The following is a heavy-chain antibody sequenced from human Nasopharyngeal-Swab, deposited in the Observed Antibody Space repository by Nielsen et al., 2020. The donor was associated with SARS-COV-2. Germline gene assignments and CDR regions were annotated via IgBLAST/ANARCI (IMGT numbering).Heavy chain of an antibody. CDR2: IYWDDDK. V-gene: IGHV2-5*02. Sequence: SGPTLVKPTQTLTLTCTFSGFSLRPSGVGVGWIRQPPGKALEWLALIYWDDDKRYSPSLKSRLTITKDTSKNQVVLTMTNMDPVDTATYYCAHRPGGVGDSYFDYWGQGTLVTVSS. CDR1: GFSLRPSGVG. CDR3: AHRPGGVGDSYFDY. J-gene: IGHJ4*02. D-gene: IGHD2-21*02.